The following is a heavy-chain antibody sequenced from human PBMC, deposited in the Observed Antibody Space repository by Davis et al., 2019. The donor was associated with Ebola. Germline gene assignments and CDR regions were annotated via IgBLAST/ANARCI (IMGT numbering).Heavy chain of an antibody. CDR1: GFPYRSYH. Sequence: SLNPPFAAPGFPYRSYHMHLDRAATGKGLEWVSAIGSAGDTYYPGSVKGRFTISRENAKNSLYLQMNSLRAGDTAVYCCARARFGEWDLDYWGQGTLVTVSS. J-gene: IGHJ4*02. CDR2: IGSAGDT. CDR3: ARARFGEWDLDY. D-gene: IGHD3-10*01. V-gene: IGHV3-13*01.